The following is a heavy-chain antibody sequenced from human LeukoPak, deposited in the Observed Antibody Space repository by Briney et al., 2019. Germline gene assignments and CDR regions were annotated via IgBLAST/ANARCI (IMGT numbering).Heavy chain of an antibody. D-gene: IGHD5-18*01. Sequence: ASVKVSCKASGYTFTSYAMNWVRQAPGQGLEWMGWINTNTGNPTYAQGFTGRFVFSLDTSVSTAYPQISSLKAEDTAVYYCARDQRGHSYGSREKYYYYYMDVWGKGTTVAVSS. CDR2: INTNTGNP. CDR1: GYTFTSYA. V-gene: IGHV7-4-1*02. J-gene: IGHJ6*03. CDR3: ARDQRGHSYGSREKYYYYYMDV.